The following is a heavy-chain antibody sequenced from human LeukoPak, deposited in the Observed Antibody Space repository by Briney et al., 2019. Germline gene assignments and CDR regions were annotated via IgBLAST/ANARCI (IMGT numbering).Heavy chain of an antibody. V-gene: IGHV3-21*01. Sequence: GGSLRLSCAASGFTFSSYSMNWVRQAPGKGLEWVSSISSSSSYIYYADSVKGRFTISRDNAKNSLYLQMNSLRAEDTAVYYCAKAPGYNYAPRGWIDPWGQGTLVTVSS. J-gene: IGHJ5*02. CDR1: GFTFSSYS. CDR2: ISSSSSYI. CDR3: AKAPGYNYAPRGWIDP. D-gene: IGHD5-18*01.